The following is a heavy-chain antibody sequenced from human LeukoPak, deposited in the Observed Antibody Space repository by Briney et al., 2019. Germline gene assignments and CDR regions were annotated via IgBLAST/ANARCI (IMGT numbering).Heavy chain of an antibody. Sequence: SETLSLTCTVSGGSISSSSYYWGWIRQPPGKGLEWIGSIYYSGSTNYNPSLKSRVTISVDTSRNQFSLKLSSVTAADTAVYYCARLSSGWYGPQPFDYWGQGTLVTVSS. V-gene: IGHV4-39*07. CDR3: ARLSSGWYGPQPFDY. CDR2: IYYSGST. D-gene: IGHD6-19*01. CDR1: GGSISSSSYY. J-gene: IGHJ4*02.